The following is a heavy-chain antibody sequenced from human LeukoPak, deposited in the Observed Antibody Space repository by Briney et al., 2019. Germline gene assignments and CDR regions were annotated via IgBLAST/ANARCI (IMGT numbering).Heavy chain of an antibody. V-gene: IGHV4-59*08. CDR2: ISYSGST. J-gene: IGHJ3*02. CDR1: GGSISSYY. CDR3: ARQGYDILTGYIDAFDI. D-gene: IGHD3-9*01. Sequence: SETLSLTCTVSGGSISSYYWSWIRQPPGKGLEWIGYISYSGSTNYNPSLKSRFTISIDTSKTQFSLKLRSVTAANTAIYYCARQGYDILTGYIDAFDIWGQGTMVTVSS.